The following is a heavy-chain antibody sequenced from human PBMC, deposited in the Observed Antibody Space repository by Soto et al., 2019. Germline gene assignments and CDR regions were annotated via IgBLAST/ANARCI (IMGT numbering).Heavy chain of an antibody. CDR2: IWYDGSNK. V-gene: IGHV3-33*01. J-gene: IGHJ6*02. CDR1: GFTFSSYG. D-gene: IGHD6-13*01. CDR3: ARDPPAAAGLYGMDV. Sequence: GGSLRLSCAASGFTFSSYGMHWVRQAPGKGLEWVAVIWYDGSNKYYADSVKGRFTISRDNSKNTLYLQMNSLRAEDTAVYYCARDPPAAAGLYGMDVWGQGTTVTVS.